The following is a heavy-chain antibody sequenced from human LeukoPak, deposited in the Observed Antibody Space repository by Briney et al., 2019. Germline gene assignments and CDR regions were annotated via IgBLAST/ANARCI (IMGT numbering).Heavy chain of an antibody. V-gene: IGHV1-2*02. CDR3: ARGNTAMVTGTDY. CDR2: INPNSGGT. Sequence: GASVKVSCKASGYTFTGYYMHWVRQAPGQGLEWMGWINPNSGGTNYAQKFQGRVTMTRDTSTSTVYMELTSLRSDDTAAYYCARGNTAMVTGTDYWGQGTLVTVSS. CDR1: GYTFTGYY. D-gene: IGHD5-18*01. J-gene: IGHJ4*02.